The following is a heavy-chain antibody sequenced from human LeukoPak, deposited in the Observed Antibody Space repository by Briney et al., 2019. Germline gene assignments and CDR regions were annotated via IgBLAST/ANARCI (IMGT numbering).Heavy chain of an antibody. CDR3: ARDTNGDLPFDY. D-gene: IGHD4-17*01. V-gene: IGHV1-8*01. J-gene: IGHJ4*02. CDR1: GYTFTSYD. CDR2: MNPNSGNT. Sequence: GASVKVSCKASGYTFTSYDINWVRQATGQGLEWMGWMNPNSGNTGYAQKFQGRVTMTRNTSISTAYMELSSLRSEDTAVYYCARDTNGDLPFDYWGQGTLVTVSS.